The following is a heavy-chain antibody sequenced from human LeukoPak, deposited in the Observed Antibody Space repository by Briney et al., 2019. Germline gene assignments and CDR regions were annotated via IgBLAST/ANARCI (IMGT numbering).Heavy chain of an antibody. D-gene: IGHD6-19*01. CDR2: IWHDGSNK. V-gene: IGHV3-33*01. CDR3: ARDFSSGWVDY. CDR1: GFTFSGYG. Sequence: QPGRSLRLSCAASGFTFSGYGMHRVRQAPGRGLDWVAVIWHDGSNKYYADSVKGRFTISRDNFKNTLYLQMNSLRTEDTAVYYCARDFSSGWVDYWGQGTLVTVSS. J-gene: IGHJ4*02.